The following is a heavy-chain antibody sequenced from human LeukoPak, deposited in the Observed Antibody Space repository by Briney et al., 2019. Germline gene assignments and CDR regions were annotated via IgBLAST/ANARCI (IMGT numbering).Heavy chain of an antibody. J-gene: IGHJ4*02. CDR2: IYPGDSDT. CDR3: ARQEILPYYGSGAIDY. CDR1: GYSFTSYW. V-gene: IGHV5-51*01. D-gene: IGHD3-10*01. Sequence: GESLKISCKGSGYSFTSYWIGWVRQMPGKGLEWMGIIYPGDSDTRYSPSFQGQVTISADKSISTAYLQWSSLKASDTAMYYCARQEILPYYGSGAIDYWGQGTLVTVSS.